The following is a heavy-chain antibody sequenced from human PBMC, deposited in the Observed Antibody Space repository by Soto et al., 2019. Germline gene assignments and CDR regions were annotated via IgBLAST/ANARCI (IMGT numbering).Heavy chain of an antibody. CDR3: AASQVEAAGTSFDY. CDR2: ISAYNGNT. CDR1: GYTFISYG. D-gene: IGHD6-13*01. J-gene: IGHJ4*02. Sequence: GASVKVSCKTSGYTFISYGISWVRQAPGQGLEWMGWISAYNGNTNYAQKLQGRVTMTTDTSTSTAYMELRSLRSDDTAVYYCAASQVEAAGTSFDYWGQGTLVTVSS. V-gene: IGHV1-18*01.